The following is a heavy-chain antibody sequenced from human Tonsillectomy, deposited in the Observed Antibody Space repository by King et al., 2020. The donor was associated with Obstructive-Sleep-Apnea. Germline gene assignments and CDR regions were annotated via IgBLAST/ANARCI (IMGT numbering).Heavy chain of an antibody. CDR2: ISYDGSNE. CDR1: GFTFSSYA. Sequence: QLVQSGGGVVQPGRSLRLSCAASGFTFSSYAMHWVRQVPGKGLEWVAVISYDGSNEYYADSVKGRFTISRDNSKNTLYLQMNSLSAEDTAVYYCARGPVLLWFGELLFDYWGQGTLVTVSS. J-gene: IGHJ4*02. V-gene: IGHV3-30*04. D-gene: IGHD3-10*01. CDR3: ARGPVLLWFGELLFDY.